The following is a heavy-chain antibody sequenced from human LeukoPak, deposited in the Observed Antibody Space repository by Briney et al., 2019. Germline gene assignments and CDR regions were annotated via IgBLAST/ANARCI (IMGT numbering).Heavy chain of an antibody. CDR1: GASTSSDY. CDR3: ARGRSAYIYVHDALDI. V-gene: IGHV4-59*01. D-gene: IGHD5-18*01. CDR2: ISCSGST. J-gene: IGHJ3*02. Sequence: SETLSLTCSVSGASTSSDYWSWTRQPPGKGLEWIGYISCSGSTGYNPSLKSRVSISVDTSKNQFSLEVSSVTAADTAVYYCARGRSAYIYVHDALDIWGPGTMVTVSS.